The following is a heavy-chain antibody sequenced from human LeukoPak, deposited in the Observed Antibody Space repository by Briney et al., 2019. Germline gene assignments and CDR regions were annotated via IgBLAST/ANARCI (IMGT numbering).Heavy chain of an antibody. CDR2: IIPIFGTA. CDR1: GYSFTNYD. D-gene: IGHD3-22*01. V-gene: IGHV1-69*06. Sequence: GASVKVSCKASGYSFTNYDINWVRQATGQGLEWMGGIIPIFGTANYAQKFQGRITITADKSTSTAYMELSSLRSEDTAVYYCARAGRGYYYDSSGYYEGDAFDIWGQGTMVTVSS. CDR3: ARAGRGYYYDSSGYYEGDAFDI. J-gene: IGHJ3*02.